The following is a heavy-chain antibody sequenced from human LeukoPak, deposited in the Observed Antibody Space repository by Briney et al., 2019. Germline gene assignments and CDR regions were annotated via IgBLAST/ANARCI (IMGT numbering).Heavy chain of an antibody. V-gene: IGHV3-21*01. D-gene: IGHD2-15*01. CDR1: GFTFSSYS. CDR2: ISSSSSYI. J-gene: IGHJ4*02. CDR3: ARDQCSGLSCYSFDS. Sequence: GGSLRLSCEASGFTFSSYSMNWVRQAPGKGLEWVSFISSSSSYIYYADSVKGRVTISRDNAKNSLYLQMNSLRAEDTAVYYCARDQCSGLSCYSFDSWGQGTLVTVSS.